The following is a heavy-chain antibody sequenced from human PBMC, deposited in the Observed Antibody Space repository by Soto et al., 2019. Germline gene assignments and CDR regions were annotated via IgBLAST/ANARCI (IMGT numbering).Heavy chain of an antibody. J-gene: IGHJ4*02. Sequence: VQLLDSGGGLLQPGVSLRLSCAASGFTFSSSAMSWVRQAPGKGLEWVSAISGSGDSTYLAESVKGRFTISRDNSKNTLYLQMNSLRGEDTAVYYCAKSTMAARPAHYFDYWGQGTLVTVSS. V-gene: IGHV3-23*01. CDR3: AKSTMAARPAHYFDY. D-gene: IGHD6-6*01. CDR1: GFTFSSSA. CDR2: ISGSGDST.